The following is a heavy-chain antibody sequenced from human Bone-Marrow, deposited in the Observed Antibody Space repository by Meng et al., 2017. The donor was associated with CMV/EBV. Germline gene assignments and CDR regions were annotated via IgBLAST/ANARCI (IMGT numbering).Heavy chain of an antibody. CDR2: ISSGSTSI. CDR1: GFTFSSYT. Sequence: GESLKISCTASGFTFSSYTMNWVRQAPGKGLEWVSSISSGSTSIYYTDSVRGRFAISRDNAKNSLYLQMNSLRAEDTAVYYCAKDLLPLIRSPYGMDVWGQGTTVTVSS. V-gene: IGHV3-21*01. D-gene: IGHD3-22*01. CDR3: AKDLLPLIRSPYGMDV. J-gene: IGHJ6*02.